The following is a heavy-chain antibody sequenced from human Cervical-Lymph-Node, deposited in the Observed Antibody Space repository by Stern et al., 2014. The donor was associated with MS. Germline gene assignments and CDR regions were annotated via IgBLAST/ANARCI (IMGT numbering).Heavy chain of an antibody. V-gene: IGHV3-33*01. CDR2: KWYDGSNK. J-gene: IGHJ4*02. CDR3: ATIIPYDY. CDR1: GFTFSSYA. D-gene: IGHD3-9*01. Sequence: MQLVESGGGVVQPGRSLRLSCAASGFTFSSYALHWVRQAPGPGLEWVAVKWYDGSNKYYADTVKGRFTISRDNSKNTLYLQMNSLRAEDTAVYYCATIIPYDYWGQGTLVTVSS.